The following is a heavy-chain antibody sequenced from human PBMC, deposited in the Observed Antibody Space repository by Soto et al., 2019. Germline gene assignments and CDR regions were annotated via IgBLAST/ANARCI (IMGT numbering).Heavy chain of an antibody. V-gene: IGHV3-23*01. CDR1: GFTFSSYA. J-gene: IGHJ4*02. CDR2: ISGSGGST. Sequence: EVQLLESGGGLVQPGGSLRLSCAASGFTFSSYAMSWVRQAPGKGLEWVSAISGSGGSTYYADSVKGRFTISRDNSTNTLYLQMNSLRAEYTSVYYCAKRVYGSGSYYWGQGTLVTVSS. CDR3: AKRVYGSGSYY. D-gene: IGHD3-10*01.